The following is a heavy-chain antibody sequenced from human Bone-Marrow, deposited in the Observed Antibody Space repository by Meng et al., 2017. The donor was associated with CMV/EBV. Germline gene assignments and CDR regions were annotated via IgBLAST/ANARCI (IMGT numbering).Heavy chain of an antibody. V-gene: IGHV3-30*02. J-gene: IGHJ3*02. CDR3: VKDLRGWNYAILGAFDI. D-gene: IGHD1-7*01. CDR2: IRYDGSNK. CDR1: GFTFSSYG. Sequence: GESLKISCAASGFTFSSYGMHWVRQAPGKGLEWVAFIRYDGSNKYYADPVKGRFTISRDNSKNTLYLQMNSLRAEDTAVYYCVKDLRGWNYAILGAFDIWGQGTMVTVSS.